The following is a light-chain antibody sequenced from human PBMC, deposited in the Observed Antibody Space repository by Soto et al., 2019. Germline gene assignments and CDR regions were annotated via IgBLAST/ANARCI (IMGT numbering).Light chain of an antibody. CDR1: QTISKY. Sequence: DIQMTQSPSSLSASVGDRVTITCRASQTISKYLNWYQQKVVTAPKLLIYSASSLQSGVPSRFSGRGSGTDFTLTISSLQPEDFATYSCQQSFSTPWTFGQGTKVEMK. J-gene: IGKJ1*01. V-gene: IGKV1-39*01. CDR3: QQSFSTPWT. CDR2: SAS.